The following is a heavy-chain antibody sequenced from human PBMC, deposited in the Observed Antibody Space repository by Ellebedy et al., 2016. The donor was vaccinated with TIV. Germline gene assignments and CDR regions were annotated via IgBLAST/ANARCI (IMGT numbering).Heavy chain of an antibody. J-gene: IGHJ4*02. Sequence: AASVKVSCKASGYTFTGYYMHWVRQAPGQGLEWMGWINPNSGGTNYAQKFQGWVTMTRDTSISTAYMELSRLRSDDTAVYYCARTTVTTSFDYWGQGTLVTVSS. V-gene: IGHV1-2*04. CDR1: GYTFTGYY. CDR2: INPNSGGT. D-gene: IGHD4-17*01. CDR3: ARTTVTTSFDY.